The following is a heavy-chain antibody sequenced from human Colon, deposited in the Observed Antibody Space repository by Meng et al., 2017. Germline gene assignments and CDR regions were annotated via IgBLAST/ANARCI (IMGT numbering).Heavy chain of an antibody. CDR1: GGSINSDDFS. CDR2: IYHRGNA. J-gene: IGHJ5*02. CDR3: ARVGPCTEASCHVFDP. D-gene: IGHD2-8*02. V-gene: IGHV4-30-4*08. Sequence: QVQLQESGPGLVKPSQTLSLTCTVSGGSINSDDFSWSWVRQTPGKALEWIGFIYHRGNAYYNPALRSRLTMSVDTSNNHFSLTMSSVTAADTAVYYCARVGPCTEASCHVFDPWGQGTLVTVSS.